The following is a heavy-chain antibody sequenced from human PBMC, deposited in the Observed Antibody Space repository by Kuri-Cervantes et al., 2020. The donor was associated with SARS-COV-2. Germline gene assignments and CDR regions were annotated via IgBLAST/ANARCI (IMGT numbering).Heavy chain of an antibody. J-gene: IGHJ4*02. CDR1: GFVFSDSA. Sequence: GGSLRLSCVASGFVFSDSAIHWVRQAPGKGLEWVSTISGTGGSTYYADSVKGRFTISRDKSGNTLYLQMSSLRAEDTAIYYCAKDKGSPRGWGTMIKGYFDYWGQGTLVTVSS. CDR2: ISGTGGST. V-gene: IGHV3-23*01. D-gene: IGHD3-22*01. CDR3: AKDKGSPRGWGTMIKGYFDY.